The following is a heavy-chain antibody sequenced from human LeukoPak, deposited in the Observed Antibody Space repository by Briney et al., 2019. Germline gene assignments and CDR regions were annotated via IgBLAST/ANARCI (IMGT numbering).Heavy chain of an antibody. CDR1: RFTVSGIY. CDR3: AGDIKASYYGLDV. D-gene: IGHD3-10*01. Sequence: GGSLRLSCAASRFTVSGIYMTWVRQAPGKGLEWVSVIYSGGSTYYADSVKGRFTISRDNSKNTLFLQMNSLRTEDSAEYYCAGDIKASYYGLDVWGQGTTVTVSS. V-gene: IGHV3-66*02. J-gene: IGHJ6*02. CDR2: IYSGGST.